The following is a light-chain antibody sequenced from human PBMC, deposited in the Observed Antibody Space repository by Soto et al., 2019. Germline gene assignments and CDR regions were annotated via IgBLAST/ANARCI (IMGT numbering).Light chain of an antibody. J-gene: IGKJ2*01. CDR3: QQYNSYSRYI. Sequence: DIQMTQSPSTLSASVGDRVTITCRASQSISSWLAWYQQKPGKAPKLLIYDASSLESGVPSRFSGSGSGTEFTLTISSLQPDDFATYYCQQYNSYSRYIFGQGTKLEIK. CDR2: DAS. V-gene: IGKV1-5*01. CDR1: QSISSW.